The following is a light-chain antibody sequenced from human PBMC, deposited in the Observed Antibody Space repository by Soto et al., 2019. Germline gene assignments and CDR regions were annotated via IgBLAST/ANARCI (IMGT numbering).Light chain of an antibody. CDR1: QSVSSSY. J-gene: IGKJ2*01. CDR2: GAS. Sequence: EIVLTQSPGTLSLSPGERATLSCRASQSVSSSYLAWYQQKPGQAPRPLIYGASSRATGIPDRFSGSGSGTDFTITVSRLEPEDFAVYYCQKYGSSPFTFDQGTKLEI. V-gene: IGKV3-20*01. CDR3: QKYGSSPFT.